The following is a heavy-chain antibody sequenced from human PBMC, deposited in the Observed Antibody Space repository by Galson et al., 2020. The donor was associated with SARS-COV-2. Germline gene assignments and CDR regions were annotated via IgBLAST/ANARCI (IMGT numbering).Heavy chain of an antibody. Sequence: SETLSLTCTVSGGSISTSSDYWGWIRQPPGKGLEWIATISYSGSTYYNPSLKSRVVISVDKSKNQFSLRMSSVTAADTAVYYCARRKYYNYYMDVWGKGTAFIISS. J-gene: IGHJ6*03. CDR1: GGSISTSSDY. CDR2: ISYSGST. CDR3: ARRKYYNYYMDV. V-gene: IGHV4-39*01.